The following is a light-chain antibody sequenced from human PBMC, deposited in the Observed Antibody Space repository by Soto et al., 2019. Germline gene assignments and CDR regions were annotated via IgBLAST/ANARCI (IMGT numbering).Light chain of an antibody. V-gene: IGKV1-33*01. J-gene: IGKJ5*01. CDR2: DVC. CDR3: QQYDDLPIT. CDR1: HDITYL. Sequence: IQMTQSPSSLSVSVGDRVTITRQASHDITYLLYWYQQKPGKATKLLIYDVCKLKTGVPSRCSGSGSGTDFPLTSSSLPPEDTATYFCQQYDDLPITFGQGTRLEI.